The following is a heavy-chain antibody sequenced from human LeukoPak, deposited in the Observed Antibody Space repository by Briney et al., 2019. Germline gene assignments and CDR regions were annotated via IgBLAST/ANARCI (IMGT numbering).Heavy chain of an antibody. D-gene: IGHD2-2*01. V-gene: IGHV5-51*01. J-gene: IGHJ4*02. Sequence: GESLKISCKGSGYSFTSYWIGWARQMPGKGLEWMGIIYPGDSDTRYSPSFQGQVTISADKSISTAYLQWSSLKASDTAMYYCARLRGYCSSTSCPPDFDYWGQGTLVTVSS. CDR2: IYPGDSDT. CDR3: ARLRGYCSSTSCPPDFDY. CDR1: GYSFTSYW.